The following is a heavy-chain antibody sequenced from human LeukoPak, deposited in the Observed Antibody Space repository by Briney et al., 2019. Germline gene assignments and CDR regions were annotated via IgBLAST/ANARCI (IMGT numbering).Heavy chain of an antibody. CDR2: INPSGGST. D-gene: IGHD3-16*01. CDR3: AREGIPEGPTSGGGDQYYYYGMDV. CDR1: GYTFTSYY. J-gene: IGHJ6*02. Sequence: ASVKVSCKASGYTFTSYYMHWVRQAPGQGLEWMGIINPSGGSTRYAQKFQGRVTMTRDTSTSTVYMELSSLRSEDTAVYYCAREGIPEGPTSGGGDQYYYYGMDVWGQGTTVTVSS. V-gene: IGHV1-46*01.